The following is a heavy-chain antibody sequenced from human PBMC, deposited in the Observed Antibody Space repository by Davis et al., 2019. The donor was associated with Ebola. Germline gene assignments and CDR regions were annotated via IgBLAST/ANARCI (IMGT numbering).Heavy chain of an antibody. CDR2: IDPSDSYT. J-gene: IGHJ6*02. CDR3: ARGIAAARVRYYYTMDV. D-gene: IGHD6-6*01. V-gene: IGHV5-10-1*01. Sequence: GESLKISCKGSGYSFTSYWIGWVRQMPGKGLEWMGRIDPSDSYTNYSPSFQGHVTISADKSISTAYLQWSSLKASDTAMYYCARGIAAARVRYYYTMDVWGQGTTVTVSS. CDR1: GYSFTSYW.